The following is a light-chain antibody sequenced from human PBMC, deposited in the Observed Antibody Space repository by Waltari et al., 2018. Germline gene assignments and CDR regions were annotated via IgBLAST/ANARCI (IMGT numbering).Light chain of an antibody. CDR1: QGISKY. CDR3: QKYNSAPLT. J-gene: IGKJ1*01. Sequence: DIQMTQSPSSMYASLGERVTITCRASQGISKYLAWYQQNPGKVPKLLIDAASTLQSGVPSRFSGSGSVTDFTLAISSLQPEDVATDYCQKYNSAPLTFGQGTKVEIK. V-gene: IGKV1-27*01. CDR2: AAS.